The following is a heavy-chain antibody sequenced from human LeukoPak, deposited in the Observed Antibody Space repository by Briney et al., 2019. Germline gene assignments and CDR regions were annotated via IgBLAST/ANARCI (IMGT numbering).Heavy chain of an antibody. Sequence: SGTLYLTCTVSGGSISRYYWSWIRQPPREGLEWIGDIYYSGITYYNPSLNSRVTLSVDTCKTQLSLKRGAVTAADTAVYYCARNVGEGNWFEPWGQGNLVTVSS. CDR1: GGSISRYY. CDR3: ARNVGEGNWFEP. V-gene: IGHV4-59*01. CDR2: IYYSGIT. J-gene: IGHJ5*02. D-gene: IGHD3-10*01.